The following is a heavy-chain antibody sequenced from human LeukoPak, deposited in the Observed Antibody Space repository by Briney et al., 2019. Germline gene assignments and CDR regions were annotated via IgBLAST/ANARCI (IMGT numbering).Heavy chain of an antibody. CDR2: IYYSGST. CDR1: GGSISTYY. J-gene: IGHJ4*02. Sequence: SETLSLTCTISGGSISTYYWSWIRQPPGKGLEWIGYIYYSGSTNYNPSLMSRLTISVDTSKNQFSLKLSSVTAADTAVYYCASLMAWAGTYRGPLDNWGQGALVTVSS. V-gene: IGHV4-59*08. D-gene: IGHD6-19*01. CDR3: ASLMAWAGTYRGPLDN.